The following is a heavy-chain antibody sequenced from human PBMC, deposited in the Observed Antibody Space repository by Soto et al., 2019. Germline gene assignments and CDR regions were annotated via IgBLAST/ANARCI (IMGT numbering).Heavy chain of an antibody. J-gene: IGHJ4*02. Sequence: EVQLLESGGSLVQPGGSLRLSCAASGFSFSPYAMSWVRQAPGKGLEWVSSISGSGNKTYYADSVKGRFTISRDNSKDTLFLQMNGLSAEDTALYYCARGVRLHFDNWGQGTLATVSS. CDR3: ARGVRLHFDN. CDR2: ISGSGNKT. V-gene: IGHV3-23*01. CDR1: GFSFSPYA.